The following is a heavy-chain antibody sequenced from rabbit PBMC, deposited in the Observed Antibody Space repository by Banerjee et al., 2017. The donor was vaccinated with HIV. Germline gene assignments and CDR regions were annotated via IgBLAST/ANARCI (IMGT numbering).Heavy chain of an antibody. CDR2: TYASSGTYS. Sequence: GLEWIGCTYASSGTYSYYASWAKGRFTISKTSSTTVTLQMTSLTAADTATYFCARDLAGVIGWNFNLWGPGTLVTVS. V-gene: IGHV1S40*01. D-gene: IGHD4-1*01. CDR3: ARDLAGVIGWNFNL. J-gene: IGHJ4*01.